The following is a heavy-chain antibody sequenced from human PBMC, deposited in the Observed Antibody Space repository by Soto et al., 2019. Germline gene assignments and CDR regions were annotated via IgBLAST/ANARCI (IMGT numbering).Heavy chain of an antibody. Sequence: SVKVSCKASGYTFTYRYLHWVRQAPGQALEWMGWITPFNGNTNYAQKFQDRVTITRDRSMSTAYMELSSLRSEDTAMYYCASSPYVSGSYRYNYFDYWGQGTLVTVSS. CDR1: GYTFTYRY. D-gene: IGHD3-16*02. J-gene: IGHJ4*02. CDR2: ITPFNGNT. V-gene: IGHV1-45*02. CDR3: ASSPYVSGSYRYNYFDY.